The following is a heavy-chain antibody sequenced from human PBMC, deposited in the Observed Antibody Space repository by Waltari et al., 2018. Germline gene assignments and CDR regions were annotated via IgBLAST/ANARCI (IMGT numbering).Heavy chain of an antibody. V-gene: IGHV1-18*01. CDR1: GYGFSNYG. CDR2: ISPYNGNT. D-gene: IGHD3-10*01. CDR3: GRRTHYYGSGTYYYMDV. J-gene: IGHJ6*03. Sequence: QVQLVQSGAEVKKPGASVKVSCKASGYGFSNYGIRWGRQAPGQGLEWMGWISPYNGNTDYAQELQGRVTLTTDRSTSTAYMELRSLRYDDTAVYYCGRRTHYYGSGTYYYMDVWGKGTTVTVSS.